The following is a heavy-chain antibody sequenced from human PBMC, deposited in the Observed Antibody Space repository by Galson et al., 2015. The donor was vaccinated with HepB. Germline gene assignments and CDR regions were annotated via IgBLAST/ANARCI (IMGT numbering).Heavy chain of an antibody. CDR1: GYTFIDYY. CDR3: AREDGGGKRLFDF. J-gene: IGHJ5*01. D-gene: IGHD4-23*01. CDR2: INPSGGST. V-gene: IGHV1-46*01. Sequence: SVKVSCKASGYTFIDYYIHWVRQAPGQGLEWMGIINPSGGSTSHAEKFQGRVTMTRDTSTRTVYMELSSLRSEDTAVFYCAREDGGGKRLFDFWGQGTLVTVSS.